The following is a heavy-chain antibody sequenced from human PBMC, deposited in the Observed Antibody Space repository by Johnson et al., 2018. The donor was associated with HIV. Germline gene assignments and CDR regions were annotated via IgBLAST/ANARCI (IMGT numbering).Heavy chain of an antibody. CDR2: ISYDGSNK. J-gene: IGHJ3*02. CDR1: GFTFSSYG. V-gene: IGHV3-30*03. CDR3: ARDLAGTERGNAFDI. D-gene: IGHD1-1*01. Sequence: QVQLVESGGGVVQPGRSLRLSCAASGFTFSSYGMHWVRQAPGKGLEWVAVISYDGSNKYYADSVKGRFTISRDNSKNTVYLQMNNLRAEDTAVYYCARDLAGTERGNAFDIWGQGTMVTVSS.